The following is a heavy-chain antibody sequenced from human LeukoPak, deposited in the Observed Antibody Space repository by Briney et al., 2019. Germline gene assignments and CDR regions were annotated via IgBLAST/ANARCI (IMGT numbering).Heavy chain of an antibody. CDR2: IKQDGSEK. J-gene: IGHJ5*02. D-gene: IGHD5-12*01. CDR3: ARDRGSGYGNWFDP. V-gene: IGHV3-7*03. CDR1: GFTFSSYW. Sequence: GGSLRLSCAAPGFTFSSYWMSWVRQAPGKGLEWVANIKQDGSEKYYVDSVKGRFTISRDNAKNSLYLQMNSLRAEDTAVYYCARDRGSGYGNWFDPWGQGTLVTVSS.